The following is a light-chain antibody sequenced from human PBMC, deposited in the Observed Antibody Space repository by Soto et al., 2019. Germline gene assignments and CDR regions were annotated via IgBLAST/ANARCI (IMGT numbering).Light chain of an antibody. J-gene: IGLJ2*01. V-gene: IGLV2-23*01. CDR2: SDN. Sequence: QSALTQPASVSGAPRQSISIPCTGSNSDAGTYSLVSWYQQHPGEAPKLIIHSDNQRPSGVPDRFSGSKSGSSASLAISGLRSEDEADYYCSSWDDSLNSVVFGGGTKLTVL. CDR3: SSWDDSLNSVV. CDR1: NSDAGTYSL.